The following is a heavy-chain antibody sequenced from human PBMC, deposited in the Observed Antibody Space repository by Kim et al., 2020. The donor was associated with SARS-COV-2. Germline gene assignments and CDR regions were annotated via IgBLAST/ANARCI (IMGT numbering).Heavy chain of an antibody. V-gene: IGHV3-30*18. Sequence: GGSLRLSCAASGFTFSSYGMHWVRQAPGKGLEWVAVISYDGSNKYYADSVKGRFTISRDNSKNTLYLQMNSLRAEDTAVYYCAKVIFGWTTTSPEAFDIWGQGTMVTVSS. D-gene: IGHD4-17*01. CDR3: AKVIFGWTTTSPEAFDI. CDR2: ISYDGSNK. J-gene: IGHJ3*02. CDR1: GFTFSSYG.